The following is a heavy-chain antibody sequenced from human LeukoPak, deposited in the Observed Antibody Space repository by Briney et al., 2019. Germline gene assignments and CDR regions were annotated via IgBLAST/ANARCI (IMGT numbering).Heavy chain of an antibody. J-gene: IGHJ4*02. CDR1: GYSIISYS. D-gene: IGHD5-18*01. CDR3: ARRETGQLFIDY. CDR2: IYPGDSDT. V-gene: IGHV5-51*01. Sequence: ESLQISCKGAGYSIISYSIGWGRHLPGKDLEWMGIIYPGDSDTKYSQSFRRQVTISADKSISTPYLQWSSLKDSDTAMYYCARRETGQLFIDYWGQGSLVTVCS.